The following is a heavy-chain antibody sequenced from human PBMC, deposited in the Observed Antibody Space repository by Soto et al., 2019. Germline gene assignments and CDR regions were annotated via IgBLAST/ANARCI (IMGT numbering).Heavy chain of an antibody. CDR3: ARVSLWTIYSTYYYYMDV. CDR2: IKQDGSQK. V-gene: IGHV3-7*01. Sequence: GSLRLSCTASGFTFSNYWMTWVRQAPGKGLEWVANIKQDGSQKYYVDSVKGRFTISRDNAKNSLYVEMNSLRAEDTAVYYCARVSLWTIYSTYYYYMDVWGKGTTVTVSS. D-gene: IGHD3-3*01. J-gene: IGHJ6*03. CDR1: GFTFSNYW.